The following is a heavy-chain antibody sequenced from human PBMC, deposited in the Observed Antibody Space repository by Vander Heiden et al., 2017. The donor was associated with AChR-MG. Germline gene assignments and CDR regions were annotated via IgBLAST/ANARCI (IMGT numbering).Heavy chain of an antibody. CDR1: GFTFSSYS. CDR3: ARLRGYSYGYGDY. CDR2: ISSSSSTI. Sequence: EVQLVQPGGGLVPPGGSLRLPCAAPGFTFSSYSMNWVRQAPGKGLEWVSYISSSSSTIYYADAVKGRFTISRDNAKNSLYLQMNRLRGEGTAVYYCARLRGYSYGYGDYWGQGTLVTVSS. J-gene: IGHJ4*02. D-gene: IGHD5-18*01. V-gene: IGHV3-48*01.